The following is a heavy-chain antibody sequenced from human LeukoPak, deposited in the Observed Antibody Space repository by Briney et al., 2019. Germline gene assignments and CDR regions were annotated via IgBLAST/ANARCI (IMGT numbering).Heavy chain of an antibody. D-gene: IGHD5-12*01. J-gene: IGHJ4*02. CDR1: GGTFSSYA. CDR2: VIHIFGTA. CDR3: ASTPGYSGYGGAFDY. Sequence: SVKVSCKASGGTFSSYAISWVRQAPGQGLEWMGGVIHIFGTANYAQKFQGRVTITADESTSTAYMELSSLRAEDTAVYYCASTPGYSGYGGAFDYWGQGTLVTVSS. V-gene: IGHV1-69*13.